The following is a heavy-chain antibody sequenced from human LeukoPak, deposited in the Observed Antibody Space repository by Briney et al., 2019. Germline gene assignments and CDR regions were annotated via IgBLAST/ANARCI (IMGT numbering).Heavy chain of an antibody. V-gene: IGHV3-30*03. D-gene: IGHD3-3*01. J-gene: IGHJ4*02. CDR2: ISYDGSNK. Sequence: GGSLRLSCAASGFNFRSFGMHWVRQAPGKGLEWVAVISYDGSNKYYADSVKGRFTISRDNSKNTLYLQMNSLRAEDTAVYYCARDQGYDFWSGYSYFDYWGQGTLVTVSS. CDR3: ARDQGYDFWSGYSYFDY. CDR1: GFNFRSFG.